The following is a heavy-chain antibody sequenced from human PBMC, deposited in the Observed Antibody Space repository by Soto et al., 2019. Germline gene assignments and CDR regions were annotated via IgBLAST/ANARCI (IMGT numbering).Heavy chain of an antibody. CDR1: GYTFTSYA. D-gene: IGHD6-19*01. Sequence: QVQLVQSGAEEKKPGASVKVSCKASGYTFTSYAIHWVRQAPGQRLEWMGWINAGNGNTKYSQKFQGRVTMTRDTSASTSYMELSSLRSEDTAVYYCARGTGWYPPFDYWGQGTLVTVSS. CDR3: ARGTGWYPPFDY. CDR2: INAGNGNT. V-gene: IGHV1-3*05. J-gene: IGHJ4*02.